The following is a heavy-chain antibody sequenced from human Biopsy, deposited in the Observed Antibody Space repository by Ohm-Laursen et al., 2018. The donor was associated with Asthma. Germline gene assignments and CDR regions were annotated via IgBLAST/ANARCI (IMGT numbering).Heavy chain of an antibody. CDR3: ARCQVDYSSGRSLLLKKIYYSGMDV. Sequence: SSVKVSCKAPGGTFSNFAISWVRQAPGQGLEWLGGIMTVFGTTNYAQKFQGRVTITADESTSTTYMEVTSLRSEDTAIYYCARCQVDYSSGRSLLLKKIYYSGMDVWGQGTAVTVSS. CDR2: IMTVFGTT. D-gene: IGHD6-19*01. V-gene: IGHV1-69*01. CDR1: GGTFSNFA. J-gene: IGHJ6*02.